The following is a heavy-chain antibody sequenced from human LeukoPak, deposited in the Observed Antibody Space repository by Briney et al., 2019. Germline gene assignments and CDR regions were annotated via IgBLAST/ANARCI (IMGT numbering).Heavy chain of an antibody. Sequence: SETLSLTCAVYGVSFSGYYWSWIRQPPGKGLEWIGEINHSGSTNYNPSLKSRVTISVDTSKNQFSLKLSSVTAADTAVYYCARLFPYGFYYYYYMDVWGKGTTVTISS. CDR2: INHSGST. CDR1: GVSFSGYY. J-gene: IGHJ6*03. CDR3: ARLFPYGFYYYYYMDV. D-gene: IGHD3-10*01. V-gene: IGHV4-34*01.